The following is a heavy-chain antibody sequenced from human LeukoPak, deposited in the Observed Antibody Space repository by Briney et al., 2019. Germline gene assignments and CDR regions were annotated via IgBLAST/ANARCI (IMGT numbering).Heavy chain of an antibody. D-gene: IGHD6-13*01. Sequence: PSETLSLTCTVSGGSISSYYWSWIRQPPGKGLEWIGYIYYSGSTNYNPSLKSRVTISVDTSKNQFSLKLSSVTAADTAVYYCARGGQQLGIYYYIDVWGKGTTVTVSS. J-gene: IGHJ6*03. CDR2: IYYSGST. V-gene: IGHV4-59*01. CDR1: GGSISSYY. CDR3: ARGGQQLGIYYYIDV.